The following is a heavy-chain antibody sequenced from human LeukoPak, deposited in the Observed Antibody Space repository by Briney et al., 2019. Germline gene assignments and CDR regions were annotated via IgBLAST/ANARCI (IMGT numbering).Heavy chain of an antibody. V-gene: IGHV3-48*01. CDR1: GFTFSSYS. Sequence: GGSLRLSCAASGFTFSSYSMNWVRQAPGKGLEWVSYISSSSSTIYYADSVKDRFTISRDNAKNSLYLQMNSLRAEDTAVYYCARDRYSSGWYGGYWGQGTLVTVSS. CDR2: ISSSSSTI. CDR3: ARDRYSSGWYGGY. J-gene: IGHJ4*02. D-gene: IGHD6-19*01.